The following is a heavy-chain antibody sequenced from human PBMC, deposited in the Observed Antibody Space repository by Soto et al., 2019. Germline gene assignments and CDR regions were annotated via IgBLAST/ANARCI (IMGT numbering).Heavy chain of an antibody. D-gene: IGHD3-22*01. Sequence: TGGSLRLSCAASGFTFSSYDMQWVRQATGKGLERVSAIGTAGETYYPGSVKGRFNISRENAKNSLYLQMNSLRAGDTAVYYCARSPPGGYHYYYGMDVWGQGTTVTVS. V-gene: IGHV3-13*04. CDR1: GFTFSSYD. CDR3: ARSPPGGYHYYYGMDV. CDR2: IGTAGET. J-gene: IGHJ6*02.